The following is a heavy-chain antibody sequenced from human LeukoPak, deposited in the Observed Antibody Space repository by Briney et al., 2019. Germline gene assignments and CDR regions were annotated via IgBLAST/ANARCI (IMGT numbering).Heavy chain of an antibody. CDR1: GGSFSGYY. D-gene: IGHD3-3*01. J-gene: IGHJ4*02. CDR3: ARQPQYYDFWSGYSYYFDY. CDR2: IHYSGST. Sequence: PSETLSLTCAVYGGSFSGYYWSWIRQPPGKGLEWIGSIHYSGSTYYNPSLKSRVTISVDTSKNQFSLKLSSVTAADTAVYYCARQPQYYDFWSGYSYYFDYWGQGTLVTVSS. V-gene: IGHV4-34*01.